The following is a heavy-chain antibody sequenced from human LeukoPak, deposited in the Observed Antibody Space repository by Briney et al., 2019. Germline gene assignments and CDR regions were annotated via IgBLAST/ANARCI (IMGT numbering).Heavy chain of an antibody. V-gene: IGHV3-48*01. CDR1: GFTFSSYS. D-gene: IGHD2-21*01. Sequence: GGSLRLSCAASGFTFSSYSMNWVRQAPGKGLEWVSYISSSSSTIYYADSVKGRFTISRDNAKNSLYLQMNSLRAEDTAVYYCARTLIAYCGGDCYPDAFDIWGQGTMVTVSS. CDR2: ISSSSSTI. CDR3: ARTLIAYCGGDCYPDAFDI. J-gene: IGHJ3*02.